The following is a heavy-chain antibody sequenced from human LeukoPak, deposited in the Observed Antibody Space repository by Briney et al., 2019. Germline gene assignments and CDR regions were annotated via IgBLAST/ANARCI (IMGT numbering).Heavy chain of an antibody. V-gene: IGHV4-39*02. CDR3: AGEIYSSGWYCDY. Sequence: SETLSLTCTVSGGSISSTSYYWGWIRQPPGKGLEWIGNIYYSGSTYYNPSLKSRVTISVDMSKNHFSLKLSAVTAADTAVYYCAGEIYSSGWYCDYWGQGTLVTVSS. CDR2: IYYSGST. D-gene: IGHD6-19*01. J-gene: IGHJ4*02. CDR1: GGSISSTSYY.